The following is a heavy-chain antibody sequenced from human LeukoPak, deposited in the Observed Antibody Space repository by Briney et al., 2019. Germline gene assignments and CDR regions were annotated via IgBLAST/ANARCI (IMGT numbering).Heavy chain of an antibody. CDR1: GYTFTVYH. J-gene: IGHJ4*02. Sequence: ASVKVSCKASGYTFTVYHMHWVRQAPGQGLEWMGIINPSDGSTTYAQKFQGRVSITRDMSTSTIYMELSSLRSDDTAVYYCARRVTIFGVATLGYWGQGTPVTVSS. CDR3: ARRVTIFGVATLGY. V-gene: IGHV1-46*01. D-gene: IGHD3-3*01. CDR2: INPSDGST.